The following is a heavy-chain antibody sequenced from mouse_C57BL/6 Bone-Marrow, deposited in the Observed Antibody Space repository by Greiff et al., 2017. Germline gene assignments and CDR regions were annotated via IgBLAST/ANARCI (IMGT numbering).Heavy chain of an antibody. CDR2: ISDDGSYT. CDR1: GFTFSSYA. D-gene: IGHD2-10*02. Sequence: EVKLVESGGGLVKPGGSLKLSCEASGFTFSSYAMYWVRQTPEKRLEWVATISDDGSYTYYPDNVKGRVTISRDNAKNNLYLQMSHLKSEDTAIYYCARVGFTPLVLDYWGQGTTLTVSS. CDR3: ARVGFTPLVLDY. J-gene: IGHJ2*01. V-gene: IGHV5-4*03.